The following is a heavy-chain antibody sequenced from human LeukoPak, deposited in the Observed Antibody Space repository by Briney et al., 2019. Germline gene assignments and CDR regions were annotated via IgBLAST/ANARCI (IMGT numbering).Heavy chain of an antibody. J-gene: IGHJ6*02. D-gene: IGHD4-23*01. Sequence: SETLSLTCAVYGGSFSGYYWSWIRQPPGKGLEWIGEINHSGSTNYNPSLKSRVTISVDTSKNQFSLKLSSVTAADTAVYYCARGGGPNYYYGMDVWGQGTTVTVSS. CDR3: ARGGGPNYYYGMDV. V-gene: IGHV4-34*01. CDR1: GGSFSGYY. CDR2: INHSGST.